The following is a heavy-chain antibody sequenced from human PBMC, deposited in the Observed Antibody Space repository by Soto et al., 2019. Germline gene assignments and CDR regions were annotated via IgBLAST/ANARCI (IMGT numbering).Heavy chain of an antibody. CDR3: ARAYYDFWSGYDYGMDV. Sequence: GGSLRLSCAASGFTFSSYSMNWVRQAPGKGLEWVSYISSSSSTIYYADSVKGRFTISRDKAKNSLYLQMNSLRDEDTAVYYCARAYYDFWSGYDYGMDVWGQGTTVTVSS. J-gene: IGHJ6*02. CDR1: GFTFSSYS. CDR2: ISSSSSTI. V-gene: IGHV3-48*02. D-gene: IGHD3-3*01.